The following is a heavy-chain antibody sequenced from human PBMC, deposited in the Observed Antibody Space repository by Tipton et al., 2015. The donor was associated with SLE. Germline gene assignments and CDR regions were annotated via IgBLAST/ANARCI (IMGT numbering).Heavy chain of an antibody. CDR1: GGSISSGSYY. CDR2: TYTSGST. J-gene: IGHJ6*03. CDR3: ARDRRSRTYYYYMDV. Sequence: TLSLTCTVSGGSISSGSYYWSWIRQPAGKGLEWIGRTYTSGSTNYNPSLKSRVTISVDTSKNQFSLKLSSVTAADTAVYYCARDRRSRTYYYYMDVWGKGTTVTVSS. V-gene: IGHV4-61*02. D-gene: IGHD5-24*01.